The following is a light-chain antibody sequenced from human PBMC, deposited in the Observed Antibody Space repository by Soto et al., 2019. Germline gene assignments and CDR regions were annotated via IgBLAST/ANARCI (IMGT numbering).Light chain of an antibody. CDR1: SSNIGAGYD. J-gene: IGLJ2*01. V-gene: IGLV1-40*01. CDR3: QSFDTSLSGFVV. CDR2: DNN. Sequence: QSVLTQPPSMSGAPGQRVTISCTGSSSNIGAGYDVHWYQQHPGTALKLLIFDNNNRPSGVPDRFSGSKSDTSASLAITGLQAEDEADYYCQSFDTSLSGFVVFGGGTKVTVL.